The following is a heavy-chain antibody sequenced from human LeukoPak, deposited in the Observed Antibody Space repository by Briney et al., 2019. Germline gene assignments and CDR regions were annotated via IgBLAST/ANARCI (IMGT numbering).Heavy chain of an antibody. V-gene: IGHV3-30*18. CDR2: ISYDGSNK. CDR3: AKDIIAAAGLPY. Sequence: GGSLRLSCAASGFTFSSYGMHWVRQAPGKGLEWVAVISYDGSNKYYADSVKGRFTISRDNSKNTLYLQMNSLRAEDTAVYYCAKDIIAAAGLPYWGQGTLVTVSS. CDR1: GFTFSSYG. D-gene: IGHD6-13*01. J-gene: IGHJ4*02.